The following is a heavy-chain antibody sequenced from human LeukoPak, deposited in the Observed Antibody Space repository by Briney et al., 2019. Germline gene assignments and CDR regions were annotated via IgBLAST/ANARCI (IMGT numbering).Heavy chain of an antibody. CDR1: GGTSSSYA. CDR2: IIPIFGTA. J-gene: IGHJ6*03. Sequence: SVKVSCKASGGTSSSYAISWVRQAPGQGLEWMGRIIPIFGTANYAQKFQGRVTITTDESTSTAYMELSSLRSEDTAVYYCARELRYFDWPGYYMDVWGKGTTVTVSS. CDR3: ARELRYFDWPGYYMDV. V-gene: IGHV1-69*05. D-gene: IGHD3-9*01.